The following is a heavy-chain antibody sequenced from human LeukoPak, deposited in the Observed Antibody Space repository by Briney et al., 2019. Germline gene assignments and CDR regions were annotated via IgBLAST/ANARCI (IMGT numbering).Heavy chain of an antibody. CDR2: IKQDGSEK. J-gene: IGHJ4*02. Sequence: GGSLRLSCAASGFTFSSYWMSWVRQAPGKGLEWVANIKQDGSEKYYVDSVKGRFTIPRDNAKNPLYLQMNSLRAGDTAVDCCSCDWGGPQFDYWGQGTLVTVSS. CDR1: GFTFSSYW. D-gene: IGHD3-16*01. CDR3: SCDWGGPQFDY. V-gene: IGHV3-7*01.